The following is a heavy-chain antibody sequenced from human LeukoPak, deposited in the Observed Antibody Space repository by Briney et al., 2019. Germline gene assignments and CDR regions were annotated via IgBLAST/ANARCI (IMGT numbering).Heavy chain of an antibody. CDR3: ARTRSDYYDSSGYHYPYYYYYYMDV. V-gene: IGHV3-20*04. J-gene: IGHJ6*03. D-gene: IGHD3-22*01. Sequence: PGGSLRLXCAASGFTFSSYSMNWVRQAPGKALEWVSRINWNGGSTGYADSVKGRFTISRDNAKNSLYLQMNSLRAEDTALYYCARTRSDYYDSSGYHYPYYYYYYMDVWGKGTTVTVSS. CDR2: INWNGGST. CDR1: GFTFSSYS.